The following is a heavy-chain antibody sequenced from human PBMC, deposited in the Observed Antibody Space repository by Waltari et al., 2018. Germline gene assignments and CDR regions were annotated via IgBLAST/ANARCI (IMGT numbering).Heavy chain of an antibody. J-gene: IGHJ4*02. CDR1: GYPFTGYA. Sequence: QVQLVPSGAEVQKPGASVKVSCMASGYPFTGYAMHWVRQAPGHRLEWMGWINSNSGNIEVSQKFGGRVTITRDTSLSTAYMEMGSLRYEDTAIYYCVRGYHGGAWIVDYWGQGTPVTVSS. CDR3: VRGYHGGAWIVDY. D-gene: IGHD1-1*01. CDR2: INSNSGNI. V-gene: IGHV1-3*01.